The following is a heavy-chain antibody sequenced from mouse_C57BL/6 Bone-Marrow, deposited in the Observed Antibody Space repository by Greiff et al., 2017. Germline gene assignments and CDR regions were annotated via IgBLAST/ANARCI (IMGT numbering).Heavy chain of an antibody. CDR3: ARSVRGYYYGSSYFAY. V-gene: IGHV1-69*01. D-gene: IGHD1-1*01. CDR2: IDPSDSYT. Sequence: QVQLKQPGAELVMPGASVKLSCKASGYTFTSYWMHWVKQRPGQGLEWIGEIDPSDSYTNYNQKFKGKSTLTVDKSSSTAYMQLSSLTSEDSAVYYCARSVRGYYYGSSYFAYWGQGTLVTVSA. J-gene: IGHJ3*01. CDR1: GYTFTSYW.